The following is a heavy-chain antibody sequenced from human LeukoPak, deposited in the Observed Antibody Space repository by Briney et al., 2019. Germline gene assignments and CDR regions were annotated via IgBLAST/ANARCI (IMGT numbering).Heavy chain of an antibody. V-gene: IGHV4-39*07. J-gene: IGHJ4*02. CDR2: IYYSGST. CDR1: GGSISSSSYY. Sequence: SETLSLTCTVSGGSISSSSYYWGWIRQPPGKGLEWIGSIYYSGSTYYNPSLKSRVTISVDTSRNQFSLKLSSVTAADTAVYYCARGLSSGWYFDYWGQGTLVTVSS. D-gene: IGHD6-19*01. CDR3: ARGLSSGWYFDY.